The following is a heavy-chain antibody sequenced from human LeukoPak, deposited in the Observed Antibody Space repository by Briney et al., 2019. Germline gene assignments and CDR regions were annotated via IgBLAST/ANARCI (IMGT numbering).Heavy chain of an antibody. J-gene: IGHJ6*02. CDR1: GFTFNIYS. D-gene: IGHD2-15*01. V-gene: IGHV3-23*01. CDR3: TIQCSGSSCRLPDV. Sequence: GGSLRLSCAASGFTFNIYSMNWVRQAPGKGLEWVSTISESGANTHYAASVKGRFTICRDDSKNTLYVQMNSLRVEDTAIYYCTIQCSGSSCRLPDVWGQGTTVTVSS. CDR2: ISESGANT.